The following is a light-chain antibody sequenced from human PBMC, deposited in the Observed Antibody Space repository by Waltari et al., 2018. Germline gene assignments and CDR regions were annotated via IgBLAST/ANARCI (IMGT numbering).Light chain of an antibody. Sequence: DVQMTQSTSSLSASLVDRVTLPCREGQIISTYLNWYQQKPGMAPKLLIYASSTLQTGVPSMCSGSGSGTDFTLTISSLQPEDFATYYCQQSFTTPLTFGGGTKVEIK. J-gene: IGKJ4*01. CDR3: QQSFTTPLT. CDR2: ASS. CDR1: QIISTY. V-gene: IGKV1-39*01.